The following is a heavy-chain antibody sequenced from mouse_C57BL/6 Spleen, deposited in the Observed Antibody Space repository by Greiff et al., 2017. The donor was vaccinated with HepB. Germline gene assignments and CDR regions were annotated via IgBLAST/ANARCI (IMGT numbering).Heavy chain of an antibody. CDR1: GYTFTSYW. CDR2: IYPGSGST. D-gene: IGHD1-1*01. J-gene: IGHJ4*01. Sequence: QVQLQQPGAELVKPGASVKMSCKASGYTFTSYWITWVKQRPGQGLEWIGDIYPGSGSTNYNEKFNSKATLTVDTSSSTAYMQLSSLTSEDSAVYYCAREIYYGSSYAMDYWGQGTSVTVSS. CDR3: AREIYYGSSYAMDY. V-gene: IGHV1-55*01.